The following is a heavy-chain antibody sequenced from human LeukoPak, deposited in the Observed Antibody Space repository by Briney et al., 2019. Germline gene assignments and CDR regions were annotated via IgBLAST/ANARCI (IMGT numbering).Heavy chain of an antibody. J-gene: IGHJ4*01. Sequence: PSETLSLTCTVSGGSVNSGSHYWSWIRQPPGKGLEWIGYMYYSETINYNTSLKSRATISVATSKNQFSLKMTSVTAADTAMYYCARDNIAIAGTSVDWSHGTLVTVSS. D-gene: IGHD2-21*01. CDR1: GGSVNSGSHY. CDR3: ARDNIAIAGTSVD. V-gene: IGHV4-61*01. CDR2: MYYSETI.